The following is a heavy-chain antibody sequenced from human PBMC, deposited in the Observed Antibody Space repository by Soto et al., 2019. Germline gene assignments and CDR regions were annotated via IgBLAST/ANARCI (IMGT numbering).Heavy chain of an antibody. J-gene: IGHJ6*02. CDR1: GYTFTSYG. Sequence: ASVKVSCKASGYTFTSYGISWVRQAPGQGLEWMGWISAYNGNTNYAQKLQGRVTMTTDTSTSTAYMELRSLRSDDTAVYYCAREGYCSSTSCSHYYYYGRDVWGQGTTVTVSS. V-gene: IGHV1-18*01. CDR2: ISAYNGNT. CDR3: AREGYCSSTSCSHYYYYGRDV. D-gene: IGHD2-2*01.